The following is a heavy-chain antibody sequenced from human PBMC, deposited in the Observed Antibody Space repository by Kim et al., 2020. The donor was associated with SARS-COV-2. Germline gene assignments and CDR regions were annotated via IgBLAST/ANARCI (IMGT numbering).Heavy chain of an antibody. CDR3: AKCGEAASLHKGFDP. J-gene: IGHJ5*02. V-gene: IGHV3-23*01. D-gene: IGHD2-21*01. Sequence: DPVKGRFTISRDNSMNTLYLQMNSLRAEDTAIYYCAKCGEAASLHKGFDPWGQGTLVTVSS.